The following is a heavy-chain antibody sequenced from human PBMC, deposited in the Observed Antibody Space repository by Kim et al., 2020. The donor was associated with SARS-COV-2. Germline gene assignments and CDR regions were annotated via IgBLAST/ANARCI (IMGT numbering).Heavy chain of an antibody. CDR1: GGSISSSSYY. D-gene: IGHD2-2*01. CDR3: SRRTRPGLVVPAHLDAFDI. J-gene: IGHJ3*02. V-gene: IGHV4-39*01. CDR2: IYYSGST. Sequence: SETLSLTCTVSGGSISSSSYYWGWIRQPPGKGLEWIGSIYYSGSTYYNPSLKSRVTISVDTSKNQFSLKLSSVTAADTAVYYCSRRTRPGLVVPAHLDAFDIWGQGTMVTVSS.